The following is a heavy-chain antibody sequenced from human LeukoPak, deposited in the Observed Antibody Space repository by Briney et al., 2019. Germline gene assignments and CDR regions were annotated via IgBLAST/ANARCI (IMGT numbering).Heavy chain of an antibody. D-gene: IGHD6-19*01. Sequence: SETLSLTCTVSGGSISSYYWSWIRQPPGKGLEWIGYIYYSGSATYNPSLKSRVTISLNTSKNQFSLKLSPATAADTALYYCAGRSRSAWYYDYWGQGTLVIVSS. V-gene: IGHV4-59*01. CDR1: GGSISSYY. CDR3: AGRSRSAWYYDY. J-gene: IGHJ4*02. CDR2: IYYSGSA.